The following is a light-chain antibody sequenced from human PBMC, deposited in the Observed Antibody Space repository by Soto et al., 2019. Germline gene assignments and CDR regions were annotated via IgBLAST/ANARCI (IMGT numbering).Light chain of an antibody. J-gene: IGKJ1*01. V-gene: IGKV3-20*01. Sequence: EIVLTQSPGTLSLSPGERATLSCRASQSVTSSYLAWYQQKPGQAPRLLISGASSRATGIPDRFSGSGSGTDFTLTISRLEPEDFAVYYCQQYGSSPRTFGQGTKVDIK. CDR1: QSVTSSY. CDR3: QQYGSSPRT. CDR2: GAS.